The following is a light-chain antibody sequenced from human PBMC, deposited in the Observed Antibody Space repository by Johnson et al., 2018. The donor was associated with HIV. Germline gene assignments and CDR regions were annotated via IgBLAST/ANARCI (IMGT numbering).Light chain of an antibody. CDR2: ENN. CDR1: SSNIGNNY. Sequence: QSVLTQPPSVSAAPGQKVTISCSGSSSNIGNNYVSWYQQLPGTAPKLLIYENNKRPSGIPDRFSGSKSGTSATLGITGLQTGDEADYYCGTWDSSLSACYVFGTGTNVTVL. V-gene: IGLV1-51*02. CDR3: GTWDSSLSACYV. J-gene: IGLJ1*01.